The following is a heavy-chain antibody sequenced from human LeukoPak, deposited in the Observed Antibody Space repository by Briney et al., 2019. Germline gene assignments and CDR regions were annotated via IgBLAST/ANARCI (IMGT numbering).Heavy chain of an antibody. CDR2: IYWYDDN. CDR1: GFSLSTSGVG. J-gene: IGHJ4*02. V-gene: IGHV2-5*01. D-gene: IGHD1-1*01. Sequence: SGPTLVNPTQTLTLTCSFSGFSLSTSGVGVGWFRQPPGKALEWLALIYWYDDNRYSPSLKSRLTITKDTSKNQVVLTMTNMDPVDTGTYYCARNDRNWYYFDYWGQGTQVTVSS. CDR3: ARNDRNWYYFDY.